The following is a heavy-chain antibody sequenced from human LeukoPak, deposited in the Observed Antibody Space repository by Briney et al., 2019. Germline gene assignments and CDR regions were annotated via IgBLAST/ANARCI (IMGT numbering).Heavy chain of an antibody. CDR3: ARGTGIAAAGYFDY. CDR2: IWYDGSNK. J-gene: IGHJ4*02. V-gene: IGHV3-33*01. D-gene: IGHD6-13*01. CDR1: GFTFSSYG. Sequence: PGGSLRLSCAASGFTFSSYGMHWVRQAPGKGLEWVAVIWYDGSNKYYADSVKGRFTISRDNSKITLYLQMNSLRAEDTAVYYCARGTGIAAAGYFDYWGQGTLVTVSS.